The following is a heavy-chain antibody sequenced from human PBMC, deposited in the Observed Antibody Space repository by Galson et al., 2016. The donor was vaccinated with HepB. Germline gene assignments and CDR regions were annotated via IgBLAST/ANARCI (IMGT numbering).Heavy chain of an antibody. D-gene: IGHD5-12*01. CDR2: ISWDSETI. CDR1: GFAFDEYA. CDR3: VKDRRVATGVFES. J-gene: IGHJ4*02. V-gene: IGHV3-9*01. Sequence: SLRLSCAASGFAFDEYALHWVRQGPGKGLEWVSGISWDSETIDYVDSVRGRFRISRDNAEKSLFLQMNSLRQEDTGVYYCVKDRRVATGVFESWGQGTLVVVSS.